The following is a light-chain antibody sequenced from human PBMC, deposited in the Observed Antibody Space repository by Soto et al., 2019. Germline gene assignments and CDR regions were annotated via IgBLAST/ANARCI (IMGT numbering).Light chain of an antibody. Sequence: SSELTQPPSVSVAPGQTARITCGGNNIGRKSVHWYQQKPGQAPVLVVYDNRDRPSGIPERISGSNSGNTATLTISRVEAGDEADYYCQVWDRSSDRPFVFAAGTKVTVL. CDR3: QVWDRSSDRPFV. V-gene: IGLV3-21*02. CDR1: NIGRKS. CDR2: DNR. J-gene: IGLJ1*01.